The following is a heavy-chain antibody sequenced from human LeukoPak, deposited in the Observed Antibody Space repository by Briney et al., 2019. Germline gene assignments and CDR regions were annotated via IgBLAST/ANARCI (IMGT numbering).Heavy chain of an antibody. V-gene: IGHV1-69*13. CDR2: IIPIFGTA. D-gene: IGHD3-10*01. J-gene: IGHJ6*02. CDR3: ARELSTQGVTTFGMDV. Sequence: SVKVSCKASGGTFSSYAISWVRQAPGQGLEWMGGIIPIFGTANYAQKFQGRVTITADESTSTAYMELSSLRSEDTAVYYCARELSTQGVTTFGMDVWGQGTTVTVSS. CDR1: GGTFSSYA.